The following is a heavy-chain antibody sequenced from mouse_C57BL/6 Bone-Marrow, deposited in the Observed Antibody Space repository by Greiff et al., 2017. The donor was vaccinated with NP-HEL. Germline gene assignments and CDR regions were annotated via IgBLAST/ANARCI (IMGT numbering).Heavy chain of an antibody. CDR1: GYTFTSYW. J-gene: IGHJ3*01. Sequence: QVQLKQPGAELVRPGSSVKLSCKASGYTFTSYWMDWVKQRPGQGLEWIGNIYPSDSETHYNQKFKDKATLTVDKSSSTAYMQLSSLTSEDSAVYYCARGDYYGSSWGHGTLVTVSA. CDR3: ARGDYYGSS. CDR2: IYPSDSET. V-gene: IGHV1-61*01. D-gene: IGHD1-1*01.